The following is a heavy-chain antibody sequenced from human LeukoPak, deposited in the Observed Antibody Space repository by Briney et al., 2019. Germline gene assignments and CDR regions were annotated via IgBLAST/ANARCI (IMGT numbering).Heavy chain of an antibody. D-gene: IGHD3-22*01. CDR3: ARAAGYYDSSGYPAY. J-gene: IGHJ4*02. CDR2: ISSSSSYI. Sequence: GGSLRLSCAASGFTFSSYSMNWVRQAPGKGLEWVSSISSSSSYIYYADSVKGRFTISRDNAKNSLYLQMNSLRAEDTAVYYCARAAGYYDSSGYPAYWGQGTLVTVSS. CDR1: GFTFSSYS. V-gene: IGHV3-21*01.